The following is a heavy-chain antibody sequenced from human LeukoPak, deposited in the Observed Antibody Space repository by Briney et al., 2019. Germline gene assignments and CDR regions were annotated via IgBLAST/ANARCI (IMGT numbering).Heavy chain of an antibody. CDR1: GGTFSSYA. D-gene: IGHD3-22*01. J-gene: IGHJ4*02. CDR3: ARESKTYYYDSSGYHAAEFDY. Sequence: VASVKVSCKASGGTFSSYAISWVRQAPGQGLEWMGGIIPIFGTANYAQKFQGRVTITADESTSTAYMELSSLRSEDTAVYYCARESKTYYYDSSGYHAAEFDYWGQGTLVTVSS. V-gene: IGHV1-69*13. CDR2: IIPIFGTA.